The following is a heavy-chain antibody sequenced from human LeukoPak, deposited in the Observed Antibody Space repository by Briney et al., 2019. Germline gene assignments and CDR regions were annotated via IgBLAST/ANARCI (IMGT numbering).Heavy chain of an antibody. D-gene: IGHD3-22*01. Sequence: ASVKVSCKASGYTFTSYYVHWVRQAPGQGPEWMGIINPSGGATRYAQKFQGRVTMTRDMSTSTVYMDLSSLRSDDTALYYCARDRDRSGSGLFDYWGQGTLVTVSS. CDR1: GYTFTSYY. CDR2: INPSGGAT. CDR3: ARDRDRSGSGLFDY. J-gene: IGHJ4*02. V-gene: IGHV1-46*01.